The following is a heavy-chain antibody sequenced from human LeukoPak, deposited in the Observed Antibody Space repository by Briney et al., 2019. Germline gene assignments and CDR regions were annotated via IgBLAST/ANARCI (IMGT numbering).Heavy chain of an antibody. J-gene: IGHJ5*02. V-gene: IGHV1-18*04. CDR3: ARDRPDSSSWGFDP. Sequence: ASVKVSCKASGYTFTSYGISWVRQAPGQGLDWMGWISAYNGNTNYAQKLQGRVTMTTDTSTSTAYMELRSLRSDDTAVYYCARDRPDSSSWGFDPWGQGTLVTVSS. CDR2: ISAYNGNT. D-gene: IGHD6-13*01. CDR1: GYTFTSYG.